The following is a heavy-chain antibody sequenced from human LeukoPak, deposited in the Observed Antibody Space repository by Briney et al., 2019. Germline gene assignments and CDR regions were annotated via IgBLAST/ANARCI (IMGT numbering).Heavy chain of an antibody. CDR3: SRENGAFSPFGY. V-gene: IGHV4-4*02. CDR1: GGSITSTNW. J-gene: IGHJ4*02. CDR2: VSLSGLT. Sequence: SETLSLTCGVSGGSITSTNWWSWVRQPPGQGLEWIGEVSLSGLTNYNPSLSSRIIMALDTSKNHLSLHLTSVTAADTAVYYCSRENGAFSPFGYWGQGYLVTVLS. D-gene: IGHD2-8*01.